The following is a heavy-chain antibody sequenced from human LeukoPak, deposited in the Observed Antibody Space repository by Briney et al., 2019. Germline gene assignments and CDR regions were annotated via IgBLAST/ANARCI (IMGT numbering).Heavy chain of an antibody. CDR1: GYTFTGYY. CDR3: ARGGFGELFPHYYYYGMDV. CDR2: INPNSGGT. J-gene: IGHJ6*02. D-gene: IGHD3-10*01. V-gene: IGHV1-2*02. Sequence: ASVKVSRKASGYTFTGYYMHWVRQAPGQGLEWMGWINPNSGGTNYAQKFQGRVTMTRDTSISTAYMELSRLRSDDTAVYYCARGGFGELFPHYYYYGMDVWGQGTTVTVSS.